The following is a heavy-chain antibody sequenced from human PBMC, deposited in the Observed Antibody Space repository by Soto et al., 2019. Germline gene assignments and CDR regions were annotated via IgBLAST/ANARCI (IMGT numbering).Heavy chain of an antibody. V-gene: IGHV1-18*01. CDR3: AREREEIDENDGFDI. CDR1: GYTFTSYG. D-gene: IGHD2-21*01. Sequence: ASVKVSCKASGYTFTSYGISWVRQAPGQGLEWMGWISAYNGNTNYAQKLQGRVTMTTDTSTSTAYMELRRLRSDDTAVYCGAREREEIDENDGFDIWGQGTMVTVSS. CDR2: ISAYNGNT. J-gene: IGHJ3*02.